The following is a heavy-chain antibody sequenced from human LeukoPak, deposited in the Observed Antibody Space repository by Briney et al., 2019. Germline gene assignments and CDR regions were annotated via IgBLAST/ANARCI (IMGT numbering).Heavy chain of an antibody. Sequence: SETLSLTCTVSGGSISSYYWSWIRQPPGKGLEWIGEINHSGSTNYNPSLKSRVTISVDTSKNQFSLKLSSVTAADTAVYYCAREEYSSSLFDYWGQGTLVTVSS. CDR3: AREEYSSSLFDY. J-gene: IGHJ4*02. CDR2: INHSGST. CDR1: GGSISSYY. V-gene: IGHV4-34*01. D-gene: IGHD6-6*01.